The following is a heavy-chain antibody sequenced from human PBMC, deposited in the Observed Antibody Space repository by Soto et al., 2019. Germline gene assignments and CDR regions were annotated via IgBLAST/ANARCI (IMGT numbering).Heavy chain of an antibody. Sequence: QVTLKESGPVLVKPTETLTLTCTVSGFSLSNARMGVSWIRQPPGKALEWLAHIFSNDEKSYSTSLKSRLTISKDTSKSQVVLTMTNMDPVDTATYYCARIRGDVVAGQKSEFDYWGQGTLVTVSS. CDR2: IFSNDEK. CDR1: GFSLSNARMG. J-gene: IGHJ4*02. D-gene: IGHD5-12*01. CDR3: ARIRGDVVAGQKSEFDY. V-gene: IGHV2-26*01.